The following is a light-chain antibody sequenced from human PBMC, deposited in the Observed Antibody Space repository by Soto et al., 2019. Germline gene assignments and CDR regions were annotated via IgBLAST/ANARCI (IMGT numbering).Light chain of an antibody. CDR2: AAS. V-gene: IGKV1-39*01. Sequence: DIQMTQSPSSLSASVEDRVIITCRASQSISNHLNWYQQKPGKAPKLLIFAASSLQSGVPARFSGSGSGTDFTLTISSLEPEDFAVYYCQQRSNWPLTFGGGTKVDI. CDR3: QQRSNWPLT. CDR1: QSISNH. J-gene: IGKJ4*01.